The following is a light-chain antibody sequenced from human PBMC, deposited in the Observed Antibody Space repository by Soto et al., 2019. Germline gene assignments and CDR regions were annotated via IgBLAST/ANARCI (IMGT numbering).Light chain of an antibody. V-gene: IGKV1-9*01. J-gene: IGKJ5*01. CDR1: QAIGNA. CDR3: QQLTNYPLYT. CDR2: GAS. Sequence: DIQLTQFPSFLPASVGDTVTITCRASQAIGNALAWDQQKPWKAPQLLIYGASTLKSGARSRFSGSGSGTEFTLTCNSRQHEDFATYSCQQLTNYPLYTFGQGTRLEFK.